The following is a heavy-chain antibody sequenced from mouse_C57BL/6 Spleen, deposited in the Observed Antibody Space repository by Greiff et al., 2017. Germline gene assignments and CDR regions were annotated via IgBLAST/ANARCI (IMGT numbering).Heavy chain of an antibody. J-gene: IGHJ2*01. Sequence: QVQLQQPGAELVMPGASVKLSCKASGYTFTSYWMHWVKQRPGQGLEWIGEIDPSDSYTNYNQKFKGKSTLTVDKSSSTAYMQRSSLTSEDSAVYYCARRDDYDEYYFDYWGQGTTLTVSS. CDR2: IDPSDSYT. D-gene: IGHD2-4*01. CDR1: GYTFTSYW. CDR3: ARRDDYDEYYFDY. V-gene: IGHV1-69*01.